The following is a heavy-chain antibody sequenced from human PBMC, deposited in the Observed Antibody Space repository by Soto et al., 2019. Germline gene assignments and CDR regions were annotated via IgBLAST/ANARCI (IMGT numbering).Heavy chain of an antibody. CDR1: GFTFSTYG. V-gene: IGHV3-30*18. D-gene: IGHD5-18*01. CDR3: AKYQRTATAIAWCLEL. Sequence: PGGSLRLSCAASGFTFSTYGMHWVRQTPGKGREWVALIIYDVSNKLYSNSVRGRFTISRDNSKNTLYLQMNSLRAEDTAGYYCAKYQRTATAIAWCLELWGHGTLVTVSS. CDR2: IIYDVSNK. J-gene: IGHJ4*01.